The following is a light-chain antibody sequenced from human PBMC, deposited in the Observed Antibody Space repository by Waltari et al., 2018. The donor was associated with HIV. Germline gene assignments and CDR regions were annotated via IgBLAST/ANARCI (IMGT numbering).Light chain of an antibody. CDR2: EDN. V-gene: IGLV3-1*01. J-gene: IGLJ2*01. Sequence: SYELTQPSSVSVSPGQTAIITCSGNKLVEKYICWYQKKSGTSPVLFIYEDNNRPSGIPERFSGSNSGNTATLTISGTQATDESDYYCQTWDSGTAVFGGWTNLTVL. CDR3: QTWDSGTAV. CDR1: KLVEKY.